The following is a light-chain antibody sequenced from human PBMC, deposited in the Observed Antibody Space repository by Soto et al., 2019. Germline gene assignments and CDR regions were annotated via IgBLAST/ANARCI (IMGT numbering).Light chain of an antibody. J-gene: IGKJ2*01. CDR3: MQTRQCLIT. Sequence: EIVLTQSPLSLPVTPGEPASISCRSSQSLLHSNGYNYLDWYLQKPGQSPQLLVYLSSNRASGVPDRFSGSGSGTDVTQNISRVEAEDVGVYYYMQTRQCLITFGQGTKLEIE. CDR1: QSLLHSNGYNY. CDR2: LSS. V-gene: IGKV2-28*01.